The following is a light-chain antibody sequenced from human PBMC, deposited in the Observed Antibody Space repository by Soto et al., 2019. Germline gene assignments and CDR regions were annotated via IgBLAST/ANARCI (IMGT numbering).Light chain of an antibody. CDR1: SSDVGAYNY. CDR2: EVS. CDR3: SSYAGSNNYV. Sequence: QCALTQPPSASGSPGQSVTISCTGTSSDVGAYNYLSWYQQHPGKAPKLMIYEVSKRPSGVPDRFSGSKSGNTASLTVSGLQAEDEADYYCSSYAGSNNYVFGTGTKVTVL. J-gene: IGLJ1*01. V-gene: IGLV2-8*01.